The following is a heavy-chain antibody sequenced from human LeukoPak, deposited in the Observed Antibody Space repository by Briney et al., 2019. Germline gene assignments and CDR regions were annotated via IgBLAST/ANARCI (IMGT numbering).Heavy chain of an antibody. Sequence: ASVKVSCKASGYTFSDDYVHWVRQAPGQGLEWMGWINPDSGGTNFAQKFQGRVTMTRDTSISTAYMELSRLRSDDTAMYFCAREIYDNTGVGLDYWGQGTLVTVSS. V-gene: IGHV1-2*02. CDR3: AREIYDNTGVGLDY. D-gene: IGHD3-22*01. J-gene: IGHJ4*02. CDR2: INPDSGGT. CDR1: GYTFSDDY.